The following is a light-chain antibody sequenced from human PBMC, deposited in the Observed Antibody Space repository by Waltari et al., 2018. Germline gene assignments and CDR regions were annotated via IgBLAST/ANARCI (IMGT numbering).Light chain of an antibody. CDR2: EVN. Sequence: QSALTQPPSASGSPGQSVTISCTGTSSDIGGYNFVSWYQQHPGKAPKVVIYEVNKRPSGGPDRVAGSKSGSTASLTVSGLQAEDEADYYCASDAGSNNVVFGGGTKLTVL. CDR1: SSDIGGYNF. CDR3: ASDAGSNNVV. V-gene: IGLV2-8*01. J-gene: IGLJ3*02.